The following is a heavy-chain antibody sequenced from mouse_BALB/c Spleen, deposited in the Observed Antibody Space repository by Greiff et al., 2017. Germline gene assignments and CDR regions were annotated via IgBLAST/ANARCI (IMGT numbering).Heavy chain of an antibody. J-gene: IGHJ3*01. V-gene: IGHV14-3*02. D-gene: IGHD2-4*01. CDR1: GFNIKDTY. CDR2: IDPANGNT. Sequence: VQLKQSGAELVKPGASVKLSCTASGFNIKDTYMHWVKQRPEQGLEWIGRIDPANGNTKYDPRFQGKATITADTSSNTAYLQLSSLTSEDTAVYYCAKSFYYDYEFAYWGQGTLVIVSA. CDR3: AKSFYYDYEFAY.